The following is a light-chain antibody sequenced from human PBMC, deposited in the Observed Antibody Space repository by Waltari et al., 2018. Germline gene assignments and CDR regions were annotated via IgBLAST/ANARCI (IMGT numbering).Light chain of an antibody. CDR3: QQFASSVMYT. J-gene: IGKJ2*01. Sequence: EVELPQSPGTLSVSPGERATLTCRAGQSVSRSRLAWYVRQAGESPRLLIYAASVGATGIPERFSGSGSGTDLSLTISRVEHEDSAVYYCQQFASSVMYTFGQGTKVEIE. CDR2: AAS. CDR1: QSVSRSR. V-gene: IGKV3-20*01.